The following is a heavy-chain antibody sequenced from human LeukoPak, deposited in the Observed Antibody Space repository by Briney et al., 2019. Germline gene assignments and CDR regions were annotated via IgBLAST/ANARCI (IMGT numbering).Heavy chain of an antibody. V-gene: IGHV3-33*01. CDR3: TRARGGGEGYSEY. D-gene: IGHD3-10*01. J-gene: IGHJ4*02. CDR1: EFTFSNYD. Sequence: GGSLRLSCAASEFTFSNYDMHWVRQAPGKGLEWVAVIWYDGSNKYYAESVKGRFNISRDNAKNTLYLQMNSLRAEDTAVYYCTRARGGGEGYSEYWGQGTLVTVSS. CDR2: IWYDGSNK.